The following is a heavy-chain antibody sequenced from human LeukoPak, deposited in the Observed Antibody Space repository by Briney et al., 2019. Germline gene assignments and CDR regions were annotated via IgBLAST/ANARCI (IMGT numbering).Heavy chain of an antibody. CDR2: IWYDGSNK. CDR3: ARTTYYYGSGTYGNGYFFDY. Sequence: QPGRSLRLSCAASGFTFSSYGMHWVRQAPGKGLEWVAVIWYDGSNKYYADSVKGRFTISRDNSKNTLYLQMSSLRAEDTAIYYCARTTYYYGSGTYGNGYFFDYWGQGTLVTVSS. V-gene: IGHV3-33*01. D-gene: IGHD3-10*01. J-gene: IGHJ4*02. CDR1: GFTFSSYG.